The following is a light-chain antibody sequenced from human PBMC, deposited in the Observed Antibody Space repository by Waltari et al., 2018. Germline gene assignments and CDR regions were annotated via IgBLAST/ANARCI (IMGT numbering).Light chain of an antibody. CDR2: KAS. J-gene: IGKJ1*01. CDR3: QQYSSYWT. V-gene: IGKV1-5*03. CDR1: QSISSW. Sequence: DIQMTQSPSTPSASVGDRVTITCRASQSISSWLAWYQQNPGKAPKLLIYKASSLESGVPSRFSGSGSGTEFTLTISSLQPDDFATYYCQQYSSYWTFGQGTKVESK.